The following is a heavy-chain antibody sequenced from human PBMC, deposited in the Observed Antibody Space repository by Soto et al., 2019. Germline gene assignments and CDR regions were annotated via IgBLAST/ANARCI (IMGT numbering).Heavy chain of an antibody. V-gene: IGHV3-15*07. J-gene: IGHJ3*02. CDR3: TTDAQWGI. CDR1: GLTFNNAW. CDR2: IKSKNDGGAT. Sequence: GGSLRLSCAASGLTFNNAWMNWVRQAPGKGLEWVGRIKSKNDGGATEYNAPVKDRFTISRDDSRDTLYLQMNSLKIEDTAVYYCTTDAQWGIWGQGTMVTVSS. D-gene: IGHD1-26*01.